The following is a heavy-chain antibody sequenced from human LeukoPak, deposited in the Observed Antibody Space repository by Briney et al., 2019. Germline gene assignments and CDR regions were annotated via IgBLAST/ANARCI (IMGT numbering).Heavy chain of an antibody. V-gene: IGHV1-69*02. D-gene: IGHD3-10*01. J-gene: IGHJ4*02. CDR2: IIPILGIA. CDR3: ARGLYDFWSGHTMVRGVWYYFDY. CDR1: GGTFSSYT. Sequence: RASVKVSCKASGGTFSSYTISWVRQAPGQGLEWMGRIIPILGIANYAQKFQGRVTIPADKSTGTAYMKLSSRRSEDTAVYYCARGLYDFWSGHTMVRGVWYYFDYWGQGTLVTVSS.